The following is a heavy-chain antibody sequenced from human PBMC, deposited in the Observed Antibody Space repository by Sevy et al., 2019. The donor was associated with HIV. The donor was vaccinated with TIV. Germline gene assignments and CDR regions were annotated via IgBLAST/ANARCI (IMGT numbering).Heavy chain of an antibody. CDR2: INHSGST. CDR3: ARRSTYYYGSGSQAGMDV. V-gene: IGHV4-34*01. J-gene: IGHJ6*02. CDR1: GGSFSGYY. D-gene: IGHD3-10*01. Sequence: SETLSLTCAVYGGSFSGYYWSWIRQPPGKGLEWIGEINHSGSTNYNPSLTSRVTISVETSKNQFSLKLTSVTAPDTAVYYCARRSTYYYGSGSQAGMDVWGHVTTVTVSS.